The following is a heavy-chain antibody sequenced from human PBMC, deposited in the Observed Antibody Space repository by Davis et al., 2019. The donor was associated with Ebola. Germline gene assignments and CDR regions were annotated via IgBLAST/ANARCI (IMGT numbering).Heavy chain of an antibody. CDR3: ARSHRATNWRILVY. CDR2: ISSSSSTI. D-gene: IGHD1-26*01. CDR1: GFTFSSYS. V-gene: IGHV3-48*02. Sequence: GESLKISCAASGFTFSSYSMNWVRQAPGKGLEWVSYISSSSSTIYYADSVKGRFTISRGNAKNSLYLQMNSLRDEDTAVYYCARSHRATNWRILVYWGQGTLVTVSS. J-gene: IGHJ4*02.